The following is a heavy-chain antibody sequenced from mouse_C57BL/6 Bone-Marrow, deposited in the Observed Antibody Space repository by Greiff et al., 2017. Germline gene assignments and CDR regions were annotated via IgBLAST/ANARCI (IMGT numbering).Heavy chain of an antibody. CDR3: AKPPYYYGSSYWYFDV. V-gene: IGHV1-69*01. Sequence: QVQLQQPGAELVMPGASVKLSCKASGYTFTSYWMHWVKQRPGQGLEWIGEIAPSDSYTNYNQKFKGKSTLTVDKSSSTAYMQLSSLTSEDSAVYYCAKPPYYYGSSYWYFDVWGTGTTVTVSS. D-gene: IGHD1-1*01. CDR2: IAPSDSYT. CDR1: GYTFTSYW. J-gene: IGHJ1*03.